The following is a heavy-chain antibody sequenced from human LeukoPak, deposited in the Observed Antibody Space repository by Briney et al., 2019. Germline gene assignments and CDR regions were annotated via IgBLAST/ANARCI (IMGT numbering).Heavy chain of an antibody. J-gene: IGHJ3*02. CDR3: SLDPDWDGPFGDAFDI. CDR2: ISSSSSYI. Sequence: PGGSLRLSCAASGFTFSDTWMHWVRQAPGKGLEWVSSISSSSSYIYYADSVKGRFTISRDNAKNSLYLQMNSLRAEDTAVYYCSLDPDWDGPFGDAFDIWGQGTMVTVSS. V-gene: IGHV3-21*01. D-gene: IGHD3-10*01. CDR1: GFTFSDTW.